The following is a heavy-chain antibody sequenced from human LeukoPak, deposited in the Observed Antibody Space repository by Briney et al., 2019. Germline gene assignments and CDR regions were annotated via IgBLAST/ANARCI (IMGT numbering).Heavy chain of an antibody. CDR2: IIPIFGTA. CDR3: ARGSYCGGDCYSVFDY. V-gene: IGHV1-69*13. Sequence: GASVKVSCKASGGTFSSYAIRWVRPAPGQGLEWMGGIIPIFGTANYAQKFQGRVTITADESTSTAYMELSSLRSEDTAVYYGARGSYCGGDCYSVFDYWGQGTLVTVSS. D-gene: IGHD2-21*01. CDR1: GGTFSSYA. J-gene: IGHJ4*02.